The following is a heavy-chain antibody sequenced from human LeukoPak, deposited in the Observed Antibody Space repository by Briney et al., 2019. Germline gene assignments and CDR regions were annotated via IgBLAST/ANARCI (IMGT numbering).Heavy chain of an antibody. CDR1: GFTFSSYE. J-gene: IGHJ6*04. Sequence: GGSLRLSCAASGFTFSSYEMNWVRQAPGKGLEWVSYISSSGSTIYYADSVKGRFTISRDNAKNSLYLQMNSLRAEDTAFYYCARGCGELLRPNYYYYGMDVWGKGTTVTVSS. V-gene: IGHV3-48*03. CDR3: ARGCGELLRPNYYYYGMDV. CDR2: ISSSGSTI. D-gene: IGHD3-10*01.